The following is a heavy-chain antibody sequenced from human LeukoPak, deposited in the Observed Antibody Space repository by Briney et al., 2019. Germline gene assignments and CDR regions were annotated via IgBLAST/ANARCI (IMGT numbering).Heavy chain of an antibody. D-gene: IGHD3-22*01. Sequence: ASVKVSCKASGYTFTGYYMHWVRQAPGQGLEWMGWINPNSGGTNYAQKFQGRVTMTRDTSISTAYMELRRLRSDDTAVYYCARVSNSGYDSRGAFDIWGQGTMVTLSS. CDR3: ARVSNSGYDSRGAFDI. V-gene: IGHV1-2*02. J-gene: IGHJ3*02. CDR1: GYTFTGYY. CDR2: INPNSGGT.